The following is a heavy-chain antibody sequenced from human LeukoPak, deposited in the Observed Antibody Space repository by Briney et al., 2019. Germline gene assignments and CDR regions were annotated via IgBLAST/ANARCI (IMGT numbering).Heavy chain of an antibody. CDR1: GFTFSSYG. V-gene: IGHV3-30*02. J-gene: IGHJ3*02. CDR2: IRYDGSNK. D-gene: IGHD3-10*01. CDR3: AKPRGPDTRDAFDI. Sequence: GGSLRLSCAASGFTFSSYGMHWVRQAPGKGLEWVAFIRYDGSNKYYADSVKGRFTISRDNSKNTLYLQMNSLRAEDTAVYYCAKPRGPDTRDAFDIWGQGTMVTVSS.